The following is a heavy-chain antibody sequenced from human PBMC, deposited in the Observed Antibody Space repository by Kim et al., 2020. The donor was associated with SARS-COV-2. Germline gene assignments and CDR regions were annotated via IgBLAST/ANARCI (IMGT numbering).Heavy chain of an antibody. CDR3: ARDLGVGGGDDYYYGLDV. J-gene: IGHJ6*02. Sequence: SETLSLTCTVSGGSISGYYWSWIRQPPGKGLEYIGYIYYSGSTNYNPSLKSRATISVDTSKNQFSLKLSSVIAADTAVYYCARDLGVGGGDDYYYGLDVWGQGTTVTVSS. CDR1: GGSISGYY. V-gene: IGHV4-59*01. CDR2: IYYSGST. D-gene: IGHD1-26*01.